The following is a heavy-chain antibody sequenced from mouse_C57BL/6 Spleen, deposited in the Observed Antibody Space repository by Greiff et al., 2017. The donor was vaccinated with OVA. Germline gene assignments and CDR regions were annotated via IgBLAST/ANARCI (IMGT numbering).Heavy chain of an antibody. CDR2: INPNYGTT. Sequence: VQLQQSGPELVKPGASVKISCKASGYSFTDYNMNWVKQSNGKSLEWIGVINPNYGTTSYNQKFKGKATLTVDQSSSTASMQLNSLTSEDAAVNDCARGVYYYGSSYGYIDVWGTGTTVTVSS. CDR3: ARGVYYYGSSYGYIDV. D-gene: IGHD1-1*01. V-gene: IGHV1-39*01. J-gene: IGHJ1*03. CDR1: GYSFTDYN.